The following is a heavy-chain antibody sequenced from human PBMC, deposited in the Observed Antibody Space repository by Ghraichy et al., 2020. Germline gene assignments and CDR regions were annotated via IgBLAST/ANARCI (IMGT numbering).Heavy chain of an antibody. CDR3: AKRWCRSGRCPKNYYYGMDV. V-gene: IGHV3-23*01. J-gene: IGHJ6*02. D-gene: IGHD2-21*01. Sequence: GESLNISCAASGFTFSSYAMNWVRQAPGKGLEWVSAISPTDGSTYYADSVKGRFTISRDNSKNTLYLQMNSLRVEDTAAYYCAKRWCRSGRCPKNYYYGMDVWGQGTTVTVSS. CDR1: GFTFSSYA. CDR2: ISPTDGST.